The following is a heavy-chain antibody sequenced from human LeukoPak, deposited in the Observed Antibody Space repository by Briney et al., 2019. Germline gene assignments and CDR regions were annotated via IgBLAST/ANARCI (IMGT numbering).Heavy chain of an antibody. Sequence: GSLRLSCAASGFTFSSYWMSWIRQPPGKGLEWIGSIYYSGSTYYNPSLKSRVTISVDTSKNQFSLKLNSVTAADTAMYYCAKSGGYGLIDYWGQGTLVTVSS. V-gene: IGHV4-59*04. J-gene: IGHJ4*02. CDR2: IYYSGST. CDR3: AKSGGYGLIDY. CDR1: GFTFSSYW. D-gene: IGHD1-26*01.